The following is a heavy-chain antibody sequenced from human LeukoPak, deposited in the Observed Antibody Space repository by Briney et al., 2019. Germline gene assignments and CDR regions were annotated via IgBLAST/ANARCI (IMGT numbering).Heavy chain of an antibody. CDR1: GGSISSGGYY. Sequence: PSETLSLTCTVSGGSISSGGYYWSWIRQPPGKGLEWIGYIYYSGGTNYNPSLKSRVTISVDTSKNQFSLKLSSVTAADTAVYYCARDSGSSTHDPWGQGTLVIVSS. CDR2: IYYSGGT. CDR3: ARDSGSSTHDP. V-gene: IGHV4-61*08. D-gene: IGHD2-2*01. J-gene: IGHJ5*02.